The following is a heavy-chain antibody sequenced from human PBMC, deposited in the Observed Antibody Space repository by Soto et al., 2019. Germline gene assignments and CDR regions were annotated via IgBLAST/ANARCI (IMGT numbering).Heavy chain of an antibody. D-gene: IGHD1-26*01. CDR2: ISAYNGNT. J-gene: IGHJ6*02. Sequence: ASVKVSCKASGYTFTSYGISWVRQAPGQGLEWMGRISAYNGNTNYAQKLQGRVTMTTDTSTSTAYMELRSLRSDDTAVYYCARDVPGFGYSGSSLDYYYYGMDVWGQGTTVTVSS. CDR1: GYTFTSYG. V-gene: IGHV1-18*01. CDR3: ARDVPGFGYSGSSLDYYYYGMDV.